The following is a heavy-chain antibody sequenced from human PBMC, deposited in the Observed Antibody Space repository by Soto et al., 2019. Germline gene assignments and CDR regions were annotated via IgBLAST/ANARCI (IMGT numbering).Heavy chain of an antibody. J-gene: IGHJ6*02. CDR2: IYYSGST. V-gene: IGHV4-59*01. D-gene: IGHD6-19*01. CDR3: ARRALIAVAGTYYYYGMDV. CDR1: GGSISSYY. Sequence: SETLSLTCTVSGGSISSYYWSWIRQPPGKGLEWIGYIYYSGSTNYNPSLKSRVTISVDTSKNQLSLKLSSVTAADTAVYYCARRALIAVAGTYYYYGMDVWGQGTTVTVSS.